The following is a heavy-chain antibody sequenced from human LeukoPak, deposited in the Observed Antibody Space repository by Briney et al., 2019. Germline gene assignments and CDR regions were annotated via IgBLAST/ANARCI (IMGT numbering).Heavy chain of an antibody. V-gene: IGHV3-30*02. CDR2: IWYDGSNK. Sequence: GGSLRLSCAASGFTFSSYGMHWVRQAPGKGLEWVAVIWYDGSNKYYADSVKGRFTISRDNSKNTLYLQMNSLRAEDTAVYYCAKARYSSSWYYFDYWGQGTLVTVSS. D-gene: IGHD6-13*01. CDR3: AKARYSSSWYYFDY. J-gene: IGHJ4*02. CDR1: GFTFSSYG.